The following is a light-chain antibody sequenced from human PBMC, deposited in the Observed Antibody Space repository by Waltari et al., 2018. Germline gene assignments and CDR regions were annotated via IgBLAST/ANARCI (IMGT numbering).Light chain of an antibody. CDR1: QGISSY. CDR2: AAS. J-gene: IGKJ4*01. V-gene: IGKV1-8*01. Sequence: AIRITQSPSSLSASTGDRVTITCRASQGISSYLAWYQQKPGKAPKLLIYAASTLQSGVPSRFSGSGSGTDFTLTISCLQSEDFATYYCQQYYSYPLLTVGGGTKVEIK. CDR3: QQYYSYPLLT.